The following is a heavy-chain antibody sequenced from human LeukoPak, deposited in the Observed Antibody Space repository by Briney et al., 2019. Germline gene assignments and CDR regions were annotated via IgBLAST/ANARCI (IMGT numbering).Heavy chain of an antibody. V-gene: IGHV1-46*01. CDR1: GYTFTNYD. Sequence: ASVKVSCKASGYTFTNYDINWVRQATGQGLDWMGIINPSGGATSYAQKFQGRVTLTRDTSTSTVYMELSSLKSEDTGVYYCARVRGGVRGVVWGLWGQGTLVTVSS. CDR2: INPSGGAT. D-gene: IGHD3-10*01. J-gene: IGHJ4*02. CDR3: ARVRGGVRGVVWGL.